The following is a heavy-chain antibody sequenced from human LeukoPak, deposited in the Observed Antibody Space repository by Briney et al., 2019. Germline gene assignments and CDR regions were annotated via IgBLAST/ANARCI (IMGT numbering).Heavy chain of an antibody. CDR1: GGSISRGSYY. CDR3: AIRIVGATTDFDY. D-gene: IGHD1-26*01. Sequence: PSQTLSLTCTVSGGSISRGSYYWSWIRQPAGKGLEWIGRIYTSGSTNYNPSLKSRVTISVDTSKNQFSLKLSSVTAADTAVYYCAIRIVGATTDFDYWGQGTLVTVSS. J-gene: IGHJ4*02. CDR2: IYTSGST. V-gene: IGHV4-61*02.